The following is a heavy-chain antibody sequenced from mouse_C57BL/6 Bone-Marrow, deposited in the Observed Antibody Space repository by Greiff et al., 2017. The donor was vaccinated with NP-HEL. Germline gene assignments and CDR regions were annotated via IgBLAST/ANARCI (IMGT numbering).Heavy chain of an antibody. Sequence: QVQLQQPGAELVKPGASVKLSCKASGYTFTSYWMHWVKQRPGQGLEWIGMIHPNSGSTNYNEKFKSKATLTVDKSSSTAYMQLSSLTSSVSEVYYGEGINGDGFAYWGQGAQVTVA. CDR3: EGINGDGFAY. D-gene: IGHD4-1*01. V-gene: IGHV1-64*01. CDR2: IHPNSGST. J-gene: IGHJ3*01. CDR1: GYTFTSYW.